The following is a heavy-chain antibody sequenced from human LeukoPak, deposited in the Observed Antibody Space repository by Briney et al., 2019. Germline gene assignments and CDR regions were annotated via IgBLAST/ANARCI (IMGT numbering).Heavy chain of an antibody. CDR2: ISSVSSTI. CDR3: ASDTAFPDAFDI. V-gene: IGHV3-48*04. D-gene: IGHD5-18*01. J-gene: IGHJ3*02. Sequence: PGGPLRLSCAASGFTFSNSGMHWVRQAPGKGLEWVSYISSVSSTIYYADSVKGTFTISRDNAKNSRYLQMNTLRAEDTAVYYCASDTAFPDAFDIWGQGTMVTVSS. CDR1: GFTFSNSG.